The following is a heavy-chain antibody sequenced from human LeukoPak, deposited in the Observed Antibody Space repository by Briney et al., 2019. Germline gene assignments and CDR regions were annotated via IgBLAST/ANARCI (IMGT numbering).Heavy chain of an antibody. CDR3: ARGDRYSSSWYTDY. V-gene: IGHV1-69*04. D-gene: IGHD6-13*01. CDR2: IIPIFGIA. J-gene: IGHJ4*02. CDR1: GGTFSSYA. Sequence: SVKVSCKASGGTFSSYAISWVRQAPGQGLEWMGRIIPIFGIANYAQKFQGRVTITADKSTSTAYMELSSLRSEDTAVYYCARGDRYSSSWYTDYWGQGTLVTVSS.